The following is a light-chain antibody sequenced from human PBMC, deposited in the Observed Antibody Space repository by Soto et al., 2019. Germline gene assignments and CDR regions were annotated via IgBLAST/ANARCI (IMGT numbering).Light chain of an antibody. J-gene: IGLJ3*02. Sequence: QAVLTQPPSVSAAPGQKVTISCSGSSSNIGNNYLSWYQQLPGTAPKLLIYENNKRPSGIPDRFSGSKSGTSATLGITGLQTGDEADYYCGTWDSSLSAGVCGEGTKLTVL. CDR2: ENN. CDR3: GTWDSSLSAGV. CDR1: SSNIGNNY. V-gene: IGLV1-51*02.